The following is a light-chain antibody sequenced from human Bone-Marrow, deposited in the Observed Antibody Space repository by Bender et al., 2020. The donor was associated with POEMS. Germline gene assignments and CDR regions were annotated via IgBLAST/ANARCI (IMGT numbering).Light chain of an antibody. CDR2: DVR. CDR3: SSYTTSSTYV. Sequence: QSALTQPASVSESPGQSITISCSGTSSDIGAYNYVSWFQQHPGKAPKLMIYDVRNRPSGVSFRFSGSKSGSTASLTISGLRPEDEADYYCSSYTTSSTYVFGTGTKVTVL. V-gene: IGLV2-14*01. J-gene: IGLJ1*01. CDR1: SSDIGAYNY.